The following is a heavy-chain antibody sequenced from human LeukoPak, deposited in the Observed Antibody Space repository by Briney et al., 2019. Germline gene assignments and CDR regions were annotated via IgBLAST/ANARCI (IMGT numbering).Heavy chain of an antibody. J-gene: IGHJ5*02. CDR1: GGSISTSTYY. V-gene: IGHV4-39*07. CDR2: IYYSGST. Sequence: KASETLSLTCTVSGGSISTSTYYWGWIRQPPGQGLEWIGSIYYSGSTYYNPSLKSRVTISVDTSKNQLSLKLSSVTAADTAVYYCARKGIAVAGTAYNWFDPWGQGTLVTVSS. CDR3: ARKGIAVAGTAYNWFDP. D-gene: IGHD6-19*01.